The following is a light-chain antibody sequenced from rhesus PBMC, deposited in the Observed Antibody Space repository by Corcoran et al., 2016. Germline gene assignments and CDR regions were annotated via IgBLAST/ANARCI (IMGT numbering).Light chain of an antibody. CDR3: LKYSSSPWT. CDR2: KAS. Sequence: DIQMTQSPSSVSASVGDTVTIICQASQGISSWLAWYQQNPGKAPKLLVYKASSLQSGVPSRFSGSGSVTDFTFTISSLQPEDFATYYCLKYSSSPWTFGQGTKVEIK. V-gene: IGKV1-22*01. CDR1: QGISSW. J-gene: IGKJ1*01.